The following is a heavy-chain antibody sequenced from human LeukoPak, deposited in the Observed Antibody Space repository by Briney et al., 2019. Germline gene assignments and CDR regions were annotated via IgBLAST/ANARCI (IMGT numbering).Heavy chain of an antibody. J-gene: IGHJ4*02. CDR1: GITFSSYS. V-gene: IGHV3-48*01. Sequence: GGSLRLSCGASGITFSSYSMNWVRQAPGKGLGWVSYISSSGSTKYYADSVKGRFTISRDNARNSLYLQMNSLRAEDTAVYFCARGGLSIMGYWGQGTLVTVSS. CDR2: ISSSGSTK. CDR3: ARGGLSIMGY. D-gene: IGHD2/OR15-2a*01.